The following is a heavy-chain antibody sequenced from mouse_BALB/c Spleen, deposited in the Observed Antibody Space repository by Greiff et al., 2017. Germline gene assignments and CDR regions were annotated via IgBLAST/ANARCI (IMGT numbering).Heavy chain of an antibody. CDR2: IWAGGST. Sequence: VKLVESGPGLVAPSQSLSITCTVSGFSFTSYGVHWVRQPPGKGLEWLGVIWAGGSTNYNSALMSRLSISKDNSKSQVFLKMNSLQTDDTAMYYCARGDYYGSSPFAYWGQGTLVTVSA. CDR3: ARGDYYGSSPFAY. J-gene: IGHJ3*01. CDR1: GFSFTSYG. V-gene: IGHV2-9*02. D-gene: IGHD1-1*01.